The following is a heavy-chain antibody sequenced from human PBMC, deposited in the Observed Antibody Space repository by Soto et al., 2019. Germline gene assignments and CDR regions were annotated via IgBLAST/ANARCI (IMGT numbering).Heavy chain of an antibody. J-gene: IGHJ4*02. CDR2: IYYSGST. D-gene: IGHD3-10*01. Sequence: PSETLSLTCTVSGGSISSSSYYWGWIRQPPGKGLEWIGSIYYSGSTYYNPSLKSRVTISVDTSKNQFSLKLSSVTAADTAAYYCARGTGPRGLLWFGELPQGYYFDYWGQGTLVTVSS. CDR3: ARGTGPRGLLWFGELPQGYYFDY. V-gene: IGHV4-39*07. CDR1: GGSISSSSYY.